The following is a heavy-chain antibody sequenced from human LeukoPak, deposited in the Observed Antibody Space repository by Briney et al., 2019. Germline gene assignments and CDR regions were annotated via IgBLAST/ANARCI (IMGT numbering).Heavy chain of an antibody. D-gene: IGHD3-3*02. CDR3: AKNLAS. CDR1: GYTFTGHY. Sequence: ASVKVSCKASGYTFTGHYMHWVRQAPGQGLEWMGLIHPNSGDTIYAQIFQGRVTITRDTSVSTAYMELSSLTSGDTAVYYCAKNLASWGQGTLVTVSS. CDR2: IHPNSGDT. V-gene: IGHV1-2*06. J-gene: IGHJ5*02.